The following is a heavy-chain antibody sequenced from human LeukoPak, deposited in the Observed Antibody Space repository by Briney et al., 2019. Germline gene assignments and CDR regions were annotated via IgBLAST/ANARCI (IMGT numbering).Heavy chain of an antibody. V-gene: IGHV3-23*01. J-gene: IGHJ4*02. CDR3: SKAMYYYDRSGYASAYYFDY. CDR1: GFTFSTYA. CDR2: IGGSDGSR. Sequence: GGSLRLSCAASGFTFSTYAMSWVRQAPGKGLEWISGIGGSDGSRYYADSVKGRFIISRDNSKNTLYLQMNSLSADDTAVYYCSKAMYYYDRSGYASAYYFDYWGQGTPVTVSS. D-gene: IGHD3-22*01.